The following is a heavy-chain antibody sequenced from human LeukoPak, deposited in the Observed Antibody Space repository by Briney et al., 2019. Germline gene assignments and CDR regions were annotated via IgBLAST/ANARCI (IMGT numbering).Heavy chain of an antibody. CDR3: ARDLEAGYCSGGSCSDDY. Sequence: ASVKVSCKASGYTFTSYYMHWVRQAPGQGLEWMGIINPSGGSTSYAQKFQGRVTMTRDTSTSTVYMELSSLRSEDTAVYYCARDLEAGYCSGGSCSDDYWGQGTLVTVSS. CDR1: GYTFTSYY. V-gene: IGHV1-46*01. CDR2: INPSGGST. J-gene: IGHJ4*02. D-gene: IGHD2-15*01.